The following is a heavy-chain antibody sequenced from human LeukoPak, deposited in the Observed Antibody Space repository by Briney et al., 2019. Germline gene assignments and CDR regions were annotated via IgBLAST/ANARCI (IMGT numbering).Heavy chain of an antibody. V-gene: IGHV4-59*01. D-gene: IGHD3-16*01. CDR3: ARERRGGALDY. CDR2: IYYSGST. J-gene: IGHJ4*02. CDR1: GGSISSYY. Sequence: PSETLSLTCTVSGGSISSYYWSWIRQPPGKGLEWIGYIYYSGSTNYNPSLKSRVTISVHTSKSQFSLKLSSVTAADTAVYYCARERRGGALDYWGQGTLVTVSS.